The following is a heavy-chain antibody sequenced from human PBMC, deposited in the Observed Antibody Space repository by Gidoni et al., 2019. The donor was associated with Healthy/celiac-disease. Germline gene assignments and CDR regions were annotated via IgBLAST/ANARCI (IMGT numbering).Heavy chain of an antibody. CDR1: GFIFSSYE. V-gene: IGHV3-48*03. J-gene: IGHJ4*02. CDR3: ARDPVHYYDSSGYYYDVSYFDY. Sequence: EVQLVESGGGLVQPGGSLRLSCAASGFIFSSYELNWVRQAPGKGLEWVSYTSSSGSTIYYADSVKGRFTISRDNAKNSLYLQMNSLRAEDTAVYYCARDPVHYYDSSGYYYDVSYFDYWGQGTLVTVSS. CDR2: TSSSGSTI. D-gene: IGHD3-22*01.